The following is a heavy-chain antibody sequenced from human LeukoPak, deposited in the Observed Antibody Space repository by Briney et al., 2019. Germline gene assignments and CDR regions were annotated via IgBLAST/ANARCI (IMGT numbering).Heavy chain of an antibody. J-gene: IGHJ3*02. V-gene: IGHV1-24*01. CDR1: GCTLTELS. CDR3: AKDSHPYDYVWGSPDLAYDAFDI. CDR2: FDPEDGET. Sequence: ASVKVSCKVSGCTLTELSMHWVRQAPGKGLEWMGGFDPEDGETIYAQKFQGRVTMTEDTSTDTAYMELSSLGSEDTAVYYCAKDSHPYDYVWGSPDLAYDAFDIWGQGTMVTVSS. D-gene: IGHD3-16*01.